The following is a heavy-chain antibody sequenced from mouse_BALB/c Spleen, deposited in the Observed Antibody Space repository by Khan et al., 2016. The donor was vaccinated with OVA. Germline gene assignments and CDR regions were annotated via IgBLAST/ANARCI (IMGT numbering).Heavy chain of an antibody. V-gene: IGHV5-6*01. D-gene: IGHD1-2*01. CDR3: AVSVATTKGDYYAMDY. CDR2: ISSGGDYT. J-gene: IGHJ4*01. CDR1: GFTFSSYG. Sequence: EVQGVESGGDLVKPGGSLKLSCAASGFTFSSYGMSWVSKTPDKRLEWVATISSGGDYTYCPDSVRGRATIDRDKAKNTPSLQMSSLKSADTAMYYCAVSVATTKGDYYAMDYWGQGTSVTVSS.